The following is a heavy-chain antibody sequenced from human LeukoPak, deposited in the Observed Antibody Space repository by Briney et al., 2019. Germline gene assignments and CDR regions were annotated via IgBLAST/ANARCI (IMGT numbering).Heavy chain of an antibody. V-gene: IGHV1-2*06. J-gene: IGHJ4*02. CDR3: ARDFTGYSSSPGY. CDR1: GYTFTGYY. CDR2: INPNSGGT. D-gene: IGHD6-13*01. Sequence: SVKVSCKASGYTFTGYYMHWVRQAPGQGLEWMGRINPNSGGTNYAQKFQGRVTMTRDTSISTAYMELSRLRSDDTAVYYCARDFTGYSSSPGYWGQGTLVTVSS.